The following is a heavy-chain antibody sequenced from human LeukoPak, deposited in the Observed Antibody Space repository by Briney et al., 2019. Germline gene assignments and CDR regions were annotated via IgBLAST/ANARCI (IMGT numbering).Heavy chain of an antibody. V-gene: IGHV1-18*04. J-gene: IGHJ4*02. CDR1: GYTFTGYY. Sequence: ASVKVSCKASGYTFTGYYLHWVRQAPGQGLEWMGWINPNSGNTNYAQKLQGRVTMTTDTSTSTAYMELRSLRSDDTAVYYCARDLKRGYSSGRYSWGTGSSNDYWGQGTLVTVSS. CDR2: INPNSGNT. CDR3: ARDLKRGYSSGRYSWGTGSSNDY. D-gene: IGHD6-19*01.